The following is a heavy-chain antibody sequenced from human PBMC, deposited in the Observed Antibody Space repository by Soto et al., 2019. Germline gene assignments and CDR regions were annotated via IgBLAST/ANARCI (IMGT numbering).Heavy chain of an antibody. J-gene: IGHJ4*02. CDR2: INAGNGNT. V-gene: IGHV1-3*01. D-gene: IGHD2-2*02. CDR1: GYTFTSYA. CDR3: ARDRHYDPSYTSH. Sequence: ASVKVSCKASGYTFTSYAMHWVRQAPGQRLEWMGWINAGNGNTKYSQKFQGRVTITRDTSASTAYMELSSLRSEDTAVYYCARDRHYDPSYTSHWGQGTLVTVSS.